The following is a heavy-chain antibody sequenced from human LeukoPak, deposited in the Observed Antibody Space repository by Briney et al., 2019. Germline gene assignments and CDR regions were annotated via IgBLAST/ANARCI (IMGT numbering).Heavy chain of an antibody. CDR2: IYTSGST. CDR3: ARDGSVYGDYVPLFDY. Sequence: SETLSLTCTVSGGSISSYYWSWIRQPAGKGLEWIGRIYTSGSTNYNPSLKSRVTMSVDTSKSQFSLKLSSVTAADTAVYYCARDGSVYGDYVPLFDYWGQGTLVTVSS. V-gene: IGHV4-4*07. J-gene: IGHJ4*02. CDR1: GGSISSYY. D-gene: IGHD4-17*01.